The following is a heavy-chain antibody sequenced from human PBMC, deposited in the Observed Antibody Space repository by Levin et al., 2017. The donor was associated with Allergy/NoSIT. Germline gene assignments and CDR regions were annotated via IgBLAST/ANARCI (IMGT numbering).Heavy chain of an antibody. D-gene: IGHD3-16*02. CDR2: ISAYNGNT. V-gene: IGHV1-18*01. CDR1: GYTFTSYG. J-gene: IGHJ4*02. Sequence: EASVKVSCKASGYTFTSYGISWVRQAPGQGLEWMGWISAYNGNTNYAQKLQGRVTMTTDTSTSTAYMELRSLRSDDTAVYYCARERGGYYVWGSYRSDYWGQGTLVTVSS. CDR3: ARERGGYYVWGSYRSDY.